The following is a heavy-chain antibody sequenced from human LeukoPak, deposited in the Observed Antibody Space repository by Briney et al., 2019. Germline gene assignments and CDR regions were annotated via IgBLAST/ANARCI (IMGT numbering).Heavy chain of an antibody. D-gene: IGHD6-19*01. CDR3: ARGGGWYNY. CDR2: ISSSTNYI. V-gene: IGHV3-21*01. CDR1: GFTFSSYA. J-gene: IGHJ4*02. Sequence: GGSLRLSCAASGFTFSSYAMNWVRQAPGKGLEWVSYISSSTNYIYYADSVKGRFTISRDNAKNSLYLQMNSPRAEDTAVYYCARGGGWYNYWGQGTLVSVSS.